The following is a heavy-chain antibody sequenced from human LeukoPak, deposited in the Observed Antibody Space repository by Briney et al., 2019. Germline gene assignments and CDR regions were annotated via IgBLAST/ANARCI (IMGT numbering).Heavy chain of an antibody. J-gene: IGHJ4*02. CDR2: ISSGGDTM. CDR3: VRTETTVNTFDY. CDR1: GFTFSTYE. V-gene: IGHV3-48*03. D-gene: IGHD4-11*01. Sequence: PAGSLRLSCAASGFTFSTYEMSWVRQAPGKGLEWISYISSGGDTMYYADSVKGRFTTSRDNAKNSLYLQMSSLRAEDTAVYYCVRTETTVNTFDYWGQGTLVSVSS.